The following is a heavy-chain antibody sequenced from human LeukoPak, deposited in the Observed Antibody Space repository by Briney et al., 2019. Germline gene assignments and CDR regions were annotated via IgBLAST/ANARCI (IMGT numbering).Heavy chain of an antibody. V-gene: IGHV3-21*01. CDR1: GFTFSSYS. CDR3: ARHSHSNYFDY. Sequence: GGSLRLSCAASGFTFSSYSMNWVRQAPGKGLEWVSSISSSSSYIFYADSVKGRFTISRDNAKNSLYLQMNSLRAEDTAVYYCARHSHSNYFDYWGQGTLVTVSS. D-gene: IGHD4-11*01. CDR2: ISSSSSYI. J-gene: IGHJ4*02.